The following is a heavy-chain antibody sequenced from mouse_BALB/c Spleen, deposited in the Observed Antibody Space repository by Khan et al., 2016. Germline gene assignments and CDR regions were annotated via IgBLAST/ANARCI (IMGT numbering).Heavy chain of an antibody. J-gene: IGHJ3*01. Sequence: QVQLKQSGAELAKPGASVKMSCKASGYTFTSYWMHWVKQRPGQGLEWIGYINPSTGYTEYNQKFKDKATLTADKSSSTAYMQLSSLTSEDSAVYYCARDLRLAWFAYWGQGTLVTVSA. D-gene: IGHD2-12*01. CDR3: ARDLRLAWFAY. V-gene: IGHV1-7*01. CDR1: GYTFTSYW. CDR2: INPSTGYT.